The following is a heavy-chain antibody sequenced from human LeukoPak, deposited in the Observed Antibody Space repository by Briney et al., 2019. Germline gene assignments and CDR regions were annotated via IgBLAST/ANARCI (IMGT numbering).Heavy chain of an antibody. CDR1: GYTFTSYA. CDR3: ATDYDSSGYFDY. J-gene: IGHJ4*02. V-gene: IGHV1-3*01. D-gene: IGHD3-22*01. CDR2: INAGNGNT. Sequence: ASVKVSCKASGYTFTSYAKHWVRQAPGQRLEWMGWINAGNGNTKYSQKFQGRVTITRDTSASTAYMELSSLRSEDTAVYYCATDYDSSGYFDYWGQGTLVTVSS.